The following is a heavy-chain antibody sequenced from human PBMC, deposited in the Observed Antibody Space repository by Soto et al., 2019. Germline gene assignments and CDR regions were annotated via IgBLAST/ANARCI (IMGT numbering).Heavy chain of an antibody. CDR2: IHAVNGAT. CDR3: ASRVTEYSYDRMDV. CDR1: GFSFTNYA. V-gene: IGHV1-3*03. D-gene: IGHD5-18*01. J-gene: IGHJ6*02. Sequence: QVHLVKSGTEVKEPGASVKLSCKASGFSFTNYAIHWVRQANGQSLEWMGWIHAVNGATQYSQKFQARVTFTRDTSANTAYMDLSRLRSEDRALYFLASRVTEYSYDRMDVWGQGTTVDVSS.